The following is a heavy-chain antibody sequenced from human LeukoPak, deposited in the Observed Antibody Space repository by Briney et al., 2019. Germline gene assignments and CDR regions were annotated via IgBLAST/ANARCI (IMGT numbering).Heavy chain of an antibody. D-gene: IGHD3-22*01. CDR3: ARSYYDSSGYYPPAFDI. CDR1: GFTVSSNY. J-gene: IGHJ3*02. Sequence: GGSLRLSCAASGFTVSSNYMSWVRQAPGKGLEWVSVIYSGGTTYYADSVKGRFTISRDNSKNTLYLQMNSLRAEDTAVYYCARSYYDSSGYYPPAFDIWGQGTMVTVPS. V-gene: IGHV3-53*01. CDR2: IYSGGTT.